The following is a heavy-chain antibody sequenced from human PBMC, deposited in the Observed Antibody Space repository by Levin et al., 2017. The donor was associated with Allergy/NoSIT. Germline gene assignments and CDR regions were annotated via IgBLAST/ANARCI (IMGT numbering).Heavy chain of an antibody. Sequence: GESLKISCKASGYTFTSYYMHWVRQAPGQGLEWMGIINPSGGSTSYAQKFQGRVTMTRDTSTSTVYMELSSLRSEDTAVYYCARDSGVVVVAAIDYWGQGTLVTVSS. CDR2: INPSGGST. J-gene: IGHJ4*02. CDR3: ARDSGVVVVAAIDY. D-gene: IGHD2-15*01. V-gene: IGHV1-46*01. CDR1: GYTFTSYY.